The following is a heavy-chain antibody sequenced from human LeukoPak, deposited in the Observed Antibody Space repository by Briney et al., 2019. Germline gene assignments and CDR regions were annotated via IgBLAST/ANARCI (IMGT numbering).Heavy chain of an antibody. J-gene: IGHJ4*02. V-gene: IGHV3-43D*03. CDR3: AKDGYSYGPVEYYFDY. CDR1: GFTFDDYA. D-gene: IGHD5-18*01. Sequence: PGGSLRLSCAASGFTFDDYAMHWVRQAPGKGLEWVSLISWDGGSTYYADSVKGRFTISRDNSENSLYLQMNSLRAEDTALYYCAKDGYSYGPVEYYFDYWGQGTLVTVSS. CDR2: ISWDGGST.